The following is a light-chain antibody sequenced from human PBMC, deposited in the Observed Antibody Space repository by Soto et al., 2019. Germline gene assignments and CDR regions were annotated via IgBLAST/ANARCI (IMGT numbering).Light chain of an antibody. V-gene: IGLV2-14*01. CDR3: SSYTSSSTWV. Sequence: QSVLTQPASVSGSPGQSITISCTGTSSDVGGYNYVSWYQQHPGKAPKVMIYNVSNRPSGVSNRFSGSKSVNTASLTISGLQAEDEADYYCSSYTSSSTWVFGGGTKLTVL. CDR2: NVS. CDR1: SSDVGGYNY. J-gene: IGLJ3*02.